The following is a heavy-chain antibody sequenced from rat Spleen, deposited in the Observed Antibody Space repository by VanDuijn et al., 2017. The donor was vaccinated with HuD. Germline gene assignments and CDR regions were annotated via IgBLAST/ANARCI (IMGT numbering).Heavy chain of an antibody. D-gene: IGHD1-12*02. CDR3: ARRGYYDGSYYPLYY. Sequence: EVQLVESGGGLVQPGRSMKLSCAASGFTFSDYCMFWVRQAPLKGLAWFASISYDGSTTYYGDSVKGRFTSSRDNAKSTLYLQMDSLTSEDTATYYCARRGYYDGSYYPLYYWGQGVMVTVSS. J-gene: IGHJ2*01. V-gene: IGHV5-22*01. CDR1: GFTFSDYC. CDR2: ISYDGSTT.